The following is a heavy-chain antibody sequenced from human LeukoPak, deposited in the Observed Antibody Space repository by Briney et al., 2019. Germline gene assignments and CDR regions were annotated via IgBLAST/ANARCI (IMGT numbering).Heavy chain of an antibody. CDR3: ARGGIAVAGRDNWFDP. Sequence: GSSVKVSCKASGGTFSSYAISWVRQAPGQGLEWMGGIIPIFGTANYAQKFQGRVTITADESTSTAYMELSSLRSEDTAVYYCARGGIAVAGRDNWFDPWGQGTLVTVSS. J-gene: IGHJ5*02. D-gene: IGHD6-19*01. CDR2: IIPIFGTA. V-gene: IGHV1-69*01. CDR1: GGTFSSYA.